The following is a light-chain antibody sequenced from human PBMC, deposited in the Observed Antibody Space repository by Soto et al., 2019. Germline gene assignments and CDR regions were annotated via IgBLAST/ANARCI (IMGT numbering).Light chain of an antibody. Sequence: DIQMTQSPSSLSASVGDRVTITCQASQDISNYLNWYQQKPGKAPKLLIYDASNLEPGAPSRFGGSGSGTDFTFTISSLQPEDIATYDCQQYDNLPPYTFGQGTKLESK. CDR1: QDISNY. CDR3: QQYDNLPPYT. V-gene: IGKV1-33*01. CDR2: DAS. J-gene: IGKJ2*01.